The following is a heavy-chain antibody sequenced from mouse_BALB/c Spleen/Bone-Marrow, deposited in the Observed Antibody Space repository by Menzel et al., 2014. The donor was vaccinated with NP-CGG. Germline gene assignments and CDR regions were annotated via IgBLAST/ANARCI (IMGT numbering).Heavy chain of an antibody. CDR1: GYSFTGYY. CDR3: ARKDDYYAMDY. Sequence: VQLKQSGPDLVKPGASVKISCKASGYSFTGYYMHWVKQSPGKSLEWIGRVNPNDGGSSSSPKFKAKAILTVDKSSRTAYMEHRSLTLEDSAFYYCARKDDYYAMDYWGQGTPVTVSS. CDR2: VNPNDGGS. J-gene: IGHJ4*01. V-gene: IGHV1-22*01.